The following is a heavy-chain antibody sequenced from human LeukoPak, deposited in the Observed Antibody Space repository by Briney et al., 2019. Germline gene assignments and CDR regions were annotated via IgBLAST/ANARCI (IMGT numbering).Heavy chain of an antibody. J-gene: IGHJ2*01. D-gene: IGHD5-12*01. CDR2: IHFSGST. CDR3: ARRAYDWYFDL. V-gene: IGHV4-59*08. Sequence: SETLSLTCTVSGGSISYYWSWFRRPPGKGVEWLGYIHFSGSTNYSPSLKSRVTISVDTSKNQFSLKLSSVTAADTAVYYCARRAYDWYFDLWGRGTLVTVSS. CDR1: GGSISYY.